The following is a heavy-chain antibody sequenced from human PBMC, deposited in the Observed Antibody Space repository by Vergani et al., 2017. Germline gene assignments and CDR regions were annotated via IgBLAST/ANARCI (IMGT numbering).Heavy chain of an antibody. CDR2: IKQDGSEK. J-gene: IGHJ4*02. V-gene: IGHV3-7*03. Sequence: VQLVESGGGVVQPGGSLRLSCAASGFTFSSYWMSWVRQAPGKGLEWVANIKQDGSEKYYVDSVKGRFTISRDNAKNSLYLQMNSLRAEDTAVYYCARHGSSGLRYYFDYWGQGTLVTVSS. D-gene: IGHD3-22*01. CDR3: ARHGSSGLRYYFDY. CDR1: GFTFSSYW.